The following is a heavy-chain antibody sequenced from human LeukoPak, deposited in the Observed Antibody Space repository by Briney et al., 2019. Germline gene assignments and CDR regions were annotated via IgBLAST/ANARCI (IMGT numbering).Heavy chain of an antibody. Sequence: PSQTLSLTCTVSDGSISSGDYYWSWIRQPPGKGLEWIGYIYYSGSTYYNPSLKSRVTISVDTSKNQFSLKLSSVTAADTAVYYCARGLRGYSYGYPDYWGQGTLVTVSS. D-gene: IGHD5-18*01. CDR2: IYYSGST. CDR3: ARGLRGYSYGYPDY. V-gene: IGHV4-30-4*01. CDR1: DGSISSGDYY. J-gene: IGHJ4*02.